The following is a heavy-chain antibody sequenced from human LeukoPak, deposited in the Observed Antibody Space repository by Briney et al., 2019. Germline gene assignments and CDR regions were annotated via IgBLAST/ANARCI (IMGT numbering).Heavy chain of an antibody. CDR3: ARGWELTH. V-gene: IGHV1-69*04. CDR1: GGTFSSYA. Sequence: SVTVSCKASGGTFSSYAISWVRQAPGQGLEWMGRIIPILGIANYAQKFQGRVTITADKSTSTAYMELSSLRSEDTAVYYCARGWELTHWGQGTLVTVSS. D-gene: IGHD1-26*01. J-gene: IGHJ4*02. CDR2: IIPILGIA.